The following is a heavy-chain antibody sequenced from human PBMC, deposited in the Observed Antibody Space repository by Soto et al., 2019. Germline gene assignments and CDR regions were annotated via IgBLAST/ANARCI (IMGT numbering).Heavy chain of an antibody. J-gene: IGHJ6*02. CDR3: ARDSSSWYSLYYYYGMDV. Sequence: GGSLRLSCAASGFTFSIYGMSWVRQAPGKGLEWVSSISGSGDNTYYADSVKGRFSISRDNSKNTLYLRMNSLRSDDTAVYYCARDSSSWYSLYYYYGMDVWGQGTTVTVSS. D-gene: IGHD6-13*01. CDR2: ISGSGDNT. CDR1: GFTFSIYG. V-gene: IGHV3-23*01.